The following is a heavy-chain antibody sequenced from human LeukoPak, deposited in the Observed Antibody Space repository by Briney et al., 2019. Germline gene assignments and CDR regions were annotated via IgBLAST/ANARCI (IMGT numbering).Heavy chain of an antibody. V-gene: IGHV3-11*01. CDR2: ISFSGSPT. CDR1: GFTFSDYY. Sequence: GGSLRLSCAASGFTFSDYYMSWIRQAPRKGLEWVSYISFSGSPTQYADSVKGRFTISRDNAKNSLYLQMNSLRDEDTAVYYCARDRAYYYDSSGYYHFDHRGQGTLVTVSS. D-gene: IGHD3-22*01. CDR3: ARDRAYYYDSSGYYHFDH. J-gene: IGHJ4*02.